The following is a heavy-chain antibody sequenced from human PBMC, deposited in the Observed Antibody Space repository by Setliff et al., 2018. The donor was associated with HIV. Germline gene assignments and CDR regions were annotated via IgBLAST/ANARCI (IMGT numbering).Heavy chain of an antibody. J-gene: IGHJ5*02. CDR3: AREGGTGRSSWYGAYWYDP. V-gene: IGHV4-59*12. Sequence: SETLSLTCTVSGGSISEYYWSWIRQPPGKGLEWIGYIDYSGSTNYNASLKSRLTMSIDTSKSQFSLKLSSVTAADTAVYYCAREGGTGRSSWYGAYWYDPWGQGTLVTVSS. D-gene: IGHD6-13*01. CDR1: GGSISEYY. CDR2: IDYSGST.